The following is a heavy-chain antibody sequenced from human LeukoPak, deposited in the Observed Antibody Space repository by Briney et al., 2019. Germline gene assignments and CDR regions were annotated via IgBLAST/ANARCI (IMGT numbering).Heavy chain of an antibody. CDR3: ARVKGHSVFGVVIAEYFQH. Sequence: ASVKVSCKASGYTFTGYYMHWVRQAPGQGLEWMGWINPNSGGTNYAQKFQGRVTMTRDTSISTAYMELSRLRSDDTAVYYCARVKGHSVFGVVIAEYFQHWGQGTLVTVSS. CDR1: GYTFTGYY. D-gene: IGHD3-3*01. V-gene: IGHV1-2*02. CDR2: INPNSGGT. J-gene: IGHJ1*01.